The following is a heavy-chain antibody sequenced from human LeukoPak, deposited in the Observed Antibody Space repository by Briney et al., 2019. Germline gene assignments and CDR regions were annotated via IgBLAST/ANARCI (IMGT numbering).Heavy chain of an antibody. D-gene: IGHD1-7*01. CDR1: GGSFSGYY. Sequence: PSETLSLTCAVYGGSFSGYYWSWIRQPPGKGLEWIGEINHSGSTNYNPSLKSRVTISVDTSKNQFSLKLSSVTAADTAVYYCASAELIKNGCFDYWGQGTLVTVSS. CDR3: ASAELIKNGCFDY. J-gene: IGHJ4*02. CDR2: INHSGST. V-gene: IGHV4-34*01.